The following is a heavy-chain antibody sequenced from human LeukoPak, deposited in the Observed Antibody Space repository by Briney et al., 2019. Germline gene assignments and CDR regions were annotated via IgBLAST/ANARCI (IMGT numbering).Heavy chain of an antibody. Sequence: PGGSLRLSCAASGFTFSSYAMSWVRQAPGKGLEWVSTISGRSASTYYADSVKGRFTISRDNSKNTLYLQMNSLRAEDTAVYYCAKVNQYGDGYTDYWGQGTLVTVSS. V-gene: IGHV3-23*01. D-gene: IGHD5-24*01. CDR3: AKVNQYGDGYTDY. J-gene: IGHJ4*02. CDR2: ISGRSAST. CDR1: GFTFSSYA.